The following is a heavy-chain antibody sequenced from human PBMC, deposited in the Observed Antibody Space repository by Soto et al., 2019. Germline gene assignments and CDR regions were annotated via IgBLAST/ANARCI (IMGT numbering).Heavy chain of an antibody. Sequence: SETLSLTCTVSGGSISSGGYYWSWIRQHPGKGLEWIGYIYYSGSTYYNPSLKSRVTISVDTSKNQFSLKLSPVTAADTAVYYCARDRRNSYYYGMDVWGQGTTVTVSS. CDR2: IYYSGST. CDR1: GGSISSGGYY. V-gene: IGHV4-31*03. J-gene: IGHJ6*02. CDR3: ARDRRNSYYYGMDV.